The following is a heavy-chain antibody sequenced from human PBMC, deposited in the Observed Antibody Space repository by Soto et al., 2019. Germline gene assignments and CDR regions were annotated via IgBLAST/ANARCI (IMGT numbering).Heavy chain of an antibody. Sequence: SQTLSLTCAISGDSVSANSAAWNWIRQSPSRGLEWLGRTYYRSKWNYDYAESVKSRMTITPDTSNNQFSLQLNSVTPEDTAVYYCVSKPIDTLALYGMDVWGQGTTVTVSS. CDR3: VSKPIDTLALYGMDV. V-gene: IGHV6-1*01. J-gene: IGHJ6*02. CDR1: GDSVSANSAA. D-gene: IGHD4-4*01. CDR2: TYYRSKWNY.